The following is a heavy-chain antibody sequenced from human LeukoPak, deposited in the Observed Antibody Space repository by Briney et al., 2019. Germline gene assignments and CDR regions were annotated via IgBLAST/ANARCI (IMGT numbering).Heavy chain of an antibody. D-gene: IGHD3-3*02. J-gene: IGHJ4*02. CDR2: INHSGST. V-gene: IGHV4-34*01. Sequence: PSETLSLTCTVSGGSISSYYWSWIRQPPGKGLEWIGEINHSGSTNYSPSLKSRVTISVDTSKNQFSLKLSSVTAADTAVYYCAALEFNAFDYWGQGTLVTVSS. CDR1: GGSISSYY. CDR3: AALEFNAFDY.